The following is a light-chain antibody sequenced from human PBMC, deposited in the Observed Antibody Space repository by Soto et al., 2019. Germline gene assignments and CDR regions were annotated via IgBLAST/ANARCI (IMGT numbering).Light chain of an antibody. J-gene: IGKJ5*01. CDR1: QDINKN. CDR2: DAS. CDR3: QQYESLPLT. Sequence: DIQMTQSPSSLSASVGGRVTITCQASQDINKNLIWYQQKPGKAPKLLIYDASDLETGVPSRFSGSGSGTGFTFTISSLQPEDFATYYCQQYESLPLTFGQGTRLEIK. V-gene: IGKV1-33*01.